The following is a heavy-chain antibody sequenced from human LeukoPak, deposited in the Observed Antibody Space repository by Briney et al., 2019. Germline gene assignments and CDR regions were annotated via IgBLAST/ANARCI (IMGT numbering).Heavy chain of an antibody. CDR1: GFTFSSYG. Sequence: PGGSLRLSCAASGFTFSSYGMNWVRQAPGKGLEWVSYISPSSGTIYYADSGKGRFTISRDNAKNSLYLQMNSLRDKDTAVYYCAREHTPFGSGCTAAYWGQGTLVTVSS. V-gene: IGHV3-48*02. J-gene: IGHJ4*02. CDR2: ISPSSGTI. CDR3: AREHTPFGSGCTAAY. D-gene: IGHD6-19*01.